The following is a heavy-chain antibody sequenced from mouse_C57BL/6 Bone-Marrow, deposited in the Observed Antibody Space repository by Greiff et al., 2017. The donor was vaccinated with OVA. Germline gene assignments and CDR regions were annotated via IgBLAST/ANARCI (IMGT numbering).Heavy chain of an antibody. V-gene: IGHV1-39*01. D-gene: IGHD1-1*01. CDR1: GYSFTDYN. J-gene: IGHJ2*01. Sequence: VQLKQSGPELVKPGASVKISCKASGYSFTDYNMNWVKQSNGKSLEWIGVINPNYGTTSYNQKFKGKATLTVDQSSSTACMQLTRLTSEDSAVYFCARGGTTTGYYFDGWGEGTTLTVSS. CDR3: ARGGTTTGYYFDG. CDR2: INPNYGTT.